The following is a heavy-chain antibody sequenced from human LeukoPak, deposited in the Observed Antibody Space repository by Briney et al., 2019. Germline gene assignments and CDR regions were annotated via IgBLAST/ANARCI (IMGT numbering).Heavy chain of an antibody. CDR2: ISSSSRYI. CDR3: ARDRTTVTTFDY. CDR1: RFTFSTYT. Sequence: PGGSLRLSCAASRFTFSTYTMNWVRQAPGKGLEWVSSISSSSRYIYYADPVKGRFTISRDNAKNSLYLQMNTLRAEDTAVYYCARDRTTVTTFDYWGQGTLVTVSS. J-gene: IGHJ4*02. V-gene: IGHV3-21*01. D-gene: IGHD4-17*01.